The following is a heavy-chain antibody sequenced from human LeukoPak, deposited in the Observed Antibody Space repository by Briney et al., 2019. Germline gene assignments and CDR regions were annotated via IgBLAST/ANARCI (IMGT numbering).Heavy chain of an antibody. Sequence: SETLSLTCTVSGGSISSYYWSWIRQPPGKGLEWIGYIYYSRSTNYNPSLKSRVTISVDTSKNRFSLKLSSVTAADTAVYYCARIRSWYYFDYWGQGTLVTVSS. D-gene: IGHD6-13*01. CDR1: GGSISSYY. CDR3: ARIRSWYYFDY. J-gene: IGHJ4*02. V-gene: IGHV4-59*08. CDR2: IYYSRST.